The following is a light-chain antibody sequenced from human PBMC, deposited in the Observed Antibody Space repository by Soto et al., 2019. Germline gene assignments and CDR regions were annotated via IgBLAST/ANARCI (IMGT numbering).Light chain of an antibody. CDR3: SSYTTSSTYV. J-gene: IGLJ1*01. V-gene: IGLV2-14*01. Sequence: QSVLTQPASVSGSPGQSITISCTGTSSDVGGYNYVSWHQQHPGKVPKLMIYDVSYRPSGVSNRFSGSKSGNTASLTISGLQAEDAADYYCSSYTTSSTYVFGTGTKLTVL. CDR1: SSDVGGYNY. CDR2: DVS.